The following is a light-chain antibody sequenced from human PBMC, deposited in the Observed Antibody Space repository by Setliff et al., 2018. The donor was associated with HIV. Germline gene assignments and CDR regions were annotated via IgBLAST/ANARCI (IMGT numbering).Light chain of an antibody. J-gene: IGKJ2*01. CDR1: QSIRSW. Sequence: DIQMTQSPSTLSVPVGDRVTITCRASQSIRSWLAWYQLKPGNSPKVLIYKASSLETGVPSRFSGSGSGTEFTLSISSLQPDDFATYYCQQYNRYPYTVGQGTKVDIK. CDR2: KAS. CDR3: QQYNRYPYT. V-gene: IGKV1-5*03.